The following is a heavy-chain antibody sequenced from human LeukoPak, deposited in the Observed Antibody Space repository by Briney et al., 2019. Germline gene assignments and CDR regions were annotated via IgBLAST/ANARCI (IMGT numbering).Heavy chain of an antibody. V-gene: IGHV4-34*01. Sequence: GSLRLSCAASGFAFSSYAMSWVRQAPGKGLEWIGEINHSGSTNYNPSLKSRVTISVDTSKNQFSLKLSSVTAADTAVYYCARETTGLARYFDYWGQGTLVTVSS. D-gene: IGHD4-11*01. CDR3: ARETTGLARYFDY. CDR2: INHSGST. J-gene: IGHJ4*02. CDR1: GFAFSSYA.